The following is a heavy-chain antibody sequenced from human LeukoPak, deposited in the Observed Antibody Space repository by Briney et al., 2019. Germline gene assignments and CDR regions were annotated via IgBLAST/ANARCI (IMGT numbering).Heavy chain of an antibody. CDR1: GFTFSNYN. J-gene: IGHJ3*02. V-gene: IGHV3-21*01. Sequence: PGGSLRLSCAASGFTFSNYNMNWVRQAPGEGLEWVSSITSSSSYIYYADSVKGRFTISRDNAKNSLYLQMNSLRAEDTAVYYCASVDSSGYDAFDIWGQGTMVTVSS. CDR2: ITSSSSYI. CDR3: ASVDSSGYDAFDI. D-gene: IGHD3-22*01.